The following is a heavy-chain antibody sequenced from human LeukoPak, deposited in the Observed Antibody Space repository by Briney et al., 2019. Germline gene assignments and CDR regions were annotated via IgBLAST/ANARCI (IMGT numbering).Heavy chain of an antibody. CDR1: GGSFSGYY. V-gene: IGHV4-34*01. Sequence: KPSETLSLTCAVYGGSFSGYYWSWVRQPPGKGLEWIGEINHSGSTNYNPSLKSRVTTSIDTSKNKFSLNLSSVTAADTAMYYCARGTYGSGSYYRVWGDYWGPGTLVTVSS. CDR2: INHSGST. J-gene: IGHJ4*02. CDR3: ARGTYGSGSYYRVWGDY. D-gene: IGHD3-10*01.